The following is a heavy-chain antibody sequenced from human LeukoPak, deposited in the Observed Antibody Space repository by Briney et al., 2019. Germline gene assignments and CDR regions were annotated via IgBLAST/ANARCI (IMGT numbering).Heavy chain of an antibody. D-gene: IGHD6-6*01. CDR1: GFIFSNFW. V-gene: IGHV3-7*01. CDR2: IKQDGSEK. J-gene: IGHJ4*02. Sequence: GGSLRLSCAASGFIFSNFWMNWVRQAPGKGLEWVANIKQDGSEKYYVDSVKGRFTISRDNAKTSLYLQMNSLRAEDTAVYYCARDISSSQDYWGQGTLVTVSS. CDR3: ARDISSSQDY.